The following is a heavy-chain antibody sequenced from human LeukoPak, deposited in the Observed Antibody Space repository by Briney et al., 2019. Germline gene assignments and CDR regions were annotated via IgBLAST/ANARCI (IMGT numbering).Heavy chain of an antibody. V-gene: IGHV1-18*04. D-gene: IGHD3-22*01. CDR3: ARVTYYYDSSGYGPSYYFDY. J-gene: IGHJ4*02. CDR1: GYTFTGYY. CDR2: ISAYNGNT. Sequence: GASVKVSCKASGYTFTGYYMHWVRQAPGQGLEWMGWISAYNGNTNYAQKLQGRVTMTTDTSTSTAYMELRSLRSDDTAVYYCARVTYYYDSSGYGPSYYFDYWGQGTLVTVSS.